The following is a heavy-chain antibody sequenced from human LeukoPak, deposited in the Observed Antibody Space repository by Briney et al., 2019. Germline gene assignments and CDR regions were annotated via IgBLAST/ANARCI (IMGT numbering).Heavy chain of an antibody. V-gene: IGHV3-66*01. CDR1: GFTVSSNY. Sequence: GGSLRLSCAASGFTVSSNYMSWVRQAPGKGLEWVSVIYSGGSTYYADSVKGRFTISRDNAKNSLYLQMNSLRAEDTAVYYCARELKAHYYDSSGYCDYWGQGTLVTVSS. J-gene: IGHJ4*02. CDR2: IYSGGST. CDR3: ARELKAHYYDSSGYCDY. D-gene: IGHD3-22*01.